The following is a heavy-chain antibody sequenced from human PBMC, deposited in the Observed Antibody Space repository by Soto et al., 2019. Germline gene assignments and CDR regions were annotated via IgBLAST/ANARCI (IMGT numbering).Heavy chain of an antibody. V-gene: IGHV1-3*01. Sequence: GAGKASCKACGYTFTRYGIHWGRQAPGQGREGMGWINAAKGDKKYSPKFQGRDTITRDTSASTAYMELSSLRSEYTALYYCLIWHVPATTIVCFLSRGHAPPVTV. CDR1: GYTFTRYG. D-gene: IGHD4-4*01. J-gene: IGHJ5*01. CDR3: LIWHVPATTIVCFLS. CDR2: INAAKGDK.